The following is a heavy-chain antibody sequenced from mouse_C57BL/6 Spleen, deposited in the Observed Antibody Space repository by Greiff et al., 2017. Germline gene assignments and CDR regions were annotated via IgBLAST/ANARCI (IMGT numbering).Heavy chain of an antibody. V-gene: IGHV1-55*01. Sequence: VQLQQPGAELVKPGASVKMSCKASGYTFTSYWITWVKQRPGQGLEWIGDIYPGSGSTNYNEKFKSKATLTVDTPSSTAYMQLSRLTCEDSAVDYGARGGGYGGDGFAYWGQGTLVTVSA. CDR2: IYPGSGST. CDR1: GYTFTSYW. D-gene: IGHD2-2*01. J-gene: IGHJ3*01. CDR3: ARGGGYGGDGFAY.